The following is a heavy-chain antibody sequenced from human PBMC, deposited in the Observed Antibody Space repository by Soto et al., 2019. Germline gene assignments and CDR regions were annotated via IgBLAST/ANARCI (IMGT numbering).Heavy chain of an antibody. D-gene: IGHD3-16*02. Sequence: PSETLSLTCTVSGGSISSSNWWSWVRQSPGKGLEWIGEIFQSGTTSYNPSLKSRVTISVDKSKNQFSLGLSSVTAADTAVYYCARDSMITFGGIIVRPLFYWGQGTLVTVSS. CDR1: GGSISSSNW. V-gene: IGHV4-4*02. J-gene: IGHJ4*02. CDR2: IFQSGTT. CDR3: ARDSMITFGGIIVRPLFY.